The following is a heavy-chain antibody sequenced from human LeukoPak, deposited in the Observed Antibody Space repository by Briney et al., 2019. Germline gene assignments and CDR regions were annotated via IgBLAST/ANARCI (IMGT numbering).Heavy chain of an antibody. CDR1: GFSFSNYA. D-gene: IGHD5-18*01. CDR3: AKDLSRELPSRYSYGYTRTFQHDAFDI. Sequence: GGSLRLSCAASGFSFSNYAMHWVRQAPGKGLEWVAIISYDGNIEYSADSVKGRFTISRDNSKNTLYLQMNSLRAEDTAVYYCAKDLSRELPSRYSYGYTRTFQHDAFDIWGQGTIVTVSS. V-gene: IGHV3-30-3*01. CDR2: ISYDGNIE. J-gene: IGHJ3*02.